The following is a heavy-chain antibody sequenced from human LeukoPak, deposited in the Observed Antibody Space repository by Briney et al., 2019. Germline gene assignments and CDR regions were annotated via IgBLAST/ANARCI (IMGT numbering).Heavy chain of an antibody. Sequence: GALRLSCAASGFTFSSYDMTWVRQAPGRGLEWVSSIRPSGDNTYYGDSVKGRFTISRDNSKNTVYLQMNNMRVDDTAVYHCARVAGWHWFDPWGQGTLVTVSS. CDR2: IRPSGDNT. CDR3: ARVAGWHWFDP. V-gene: IGHV3-23*01. CDR1: GFTFSSYD. J-gene: IGHJ5*02. D-gene: IGHD6-19*01.